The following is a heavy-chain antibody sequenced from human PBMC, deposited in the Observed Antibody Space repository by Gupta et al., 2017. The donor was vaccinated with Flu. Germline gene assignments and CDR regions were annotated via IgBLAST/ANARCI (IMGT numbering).Heavy chain of an antibody. CDR3: ARDHYYGSGSYY. Sequence: EVQLVESGGGLVQPGGSLRLPCAASGFTFRSYELNLVRPAPGKGLEWVSYISSSGSTIYYADSVKGRFTISRDNAKNSLYLQMNSLRAEDTAVYYCARDHYYGSGSYYWGQGTLVTVSS. J-gene: IGHJ4*02. CDR1: GFTFRSYE. D-gene: IGHD3-10*01. CDR2: ISSSGSTI. V-gene: IGHV3-48*03.